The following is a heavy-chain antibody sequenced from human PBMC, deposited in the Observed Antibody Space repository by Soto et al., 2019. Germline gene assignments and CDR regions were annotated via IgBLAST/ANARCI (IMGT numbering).Heavy chain of an antibody. CDR2: IYYSGST. Sequence: QVQLQESGPGLVKPSETLSLTCTVSGGSISSYYWSWIRQPPGKGLEWIGYIYYSGSTNYNPSLKSRVTISVDTSKNQFSLKLSSVTAADTAVYYCARADRPDSSVDYWGQGTLVTVSS. CDR3: ARADRPDSSVDY. J-gene: IGHJ4*02. CDR1: GGSISSYY. D-gene: IGHD6-25*01. V-gene: IGHV4-59*01.